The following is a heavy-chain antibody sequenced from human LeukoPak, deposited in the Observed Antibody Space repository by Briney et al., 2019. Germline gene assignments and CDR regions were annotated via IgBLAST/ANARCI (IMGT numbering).Heavy chain of an antibody. V-gene: IGHV3-7*05. CDR2: IKQDGSQK. CDR3: ARDPTVTNFHDAFDI. J-gene: IGHJ3*02. CDR1: GFTFSSYW. D-gene: IGHD4-17*01. Sequence: GGSLRLSCAASGFTFSSYWMSWVRQAPGKGLEWVATIKQDGSQKEYVDSVKGRFTISRDNAKNSLYLQMNSLSAEDTAVYYCARDPTVTNFHDAFDIWGQGTMVTVSS.